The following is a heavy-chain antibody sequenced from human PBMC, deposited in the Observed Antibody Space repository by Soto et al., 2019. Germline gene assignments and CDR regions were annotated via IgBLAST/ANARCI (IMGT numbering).Heavy chain of an antibody. Sequence: VPSAAGEFNIRSYGMHRVRQAPGKGLEWVAVIWYDGSNKYYADSVKGRFTISRDNSKNTLYLQMNSLRAEDTAVYYCARGGTMSREDILTGHFPDIWGQGTMVTVSS. V-gene: IGHV3-33*01. CDR2: IWYDGSNK. CDR1: EFNIRSYG. CDR3: ARGGTMSREDILTGHFPDI. J-gene: IGHJ3*02. D-gene: IGHD3-9*01.